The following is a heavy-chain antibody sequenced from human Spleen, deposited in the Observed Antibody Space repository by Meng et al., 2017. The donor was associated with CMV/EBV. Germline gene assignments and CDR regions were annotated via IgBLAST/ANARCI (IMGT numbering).Heavy chain of an antibody. CDR1: GFTFDDYG. J-gene: IGHJ6*02. CDR3: ARADYREDYYYGMDV. Sequence: GESLKISCAASGFTFDDYGMSWVRQAPGKGLEWVSAISGSGVSTYYADSVKGWFTISRDNSKNTLYLQMNSLRDEDTAVYYCARADYREDYYYGMDVWGQGTTVTVSS. D-gene: IGHD3-10*01. V-gene: IGHV3-23*01. CDR2: ISGSGVST.